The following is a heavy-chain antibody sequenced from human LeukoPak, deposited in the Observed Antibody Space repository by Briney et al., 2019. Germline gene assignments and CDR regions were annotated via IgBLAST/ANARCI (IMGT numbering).Heavy chain of an antibody. J-gene: IGHJ4*02. D-gene: IGHD3-10*01. CDR1: GYTFTSYG. CDR3: ARKWFGEPPRYYFDS. Sequence: GASVKASCKASGYTFTSYGISWVRQAPGQGLECRGWISAYNGNTNYAQTLQGRVTMTTDTSTSTAYMEMRSLRSDDTAVYYCARKWFGEPPRYYFDSWGQGTLVTVSS. CDR2: ISAYNGNT. V-gene: IGHV1-18*01.